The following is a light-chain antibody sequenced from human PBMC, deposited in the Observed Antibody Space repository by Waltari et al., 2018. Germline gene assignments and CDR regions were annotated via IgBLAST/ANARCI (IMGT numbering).Light chain of an antibody. CDR3: QQYGSSPLT. Sequence: RTGQSVSSSYLAWYQQKPGQAPRLLIHGASSRATGIPDRFSGSGSGTDFTLTISRLEPEDFVVYYCQQYGSSPLTFGQGTRLEIK. CDR1: QSVSSSY. J-gene: IGKJ5*01. V-gene: IGKV3-20*01. CDR2: GAS.